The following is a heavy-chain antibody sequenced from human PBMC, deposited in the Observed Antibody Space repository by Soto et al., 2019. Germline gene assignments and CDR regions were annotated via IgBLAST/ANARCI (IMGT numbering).Heavy chain of an antibody. J-gene: IGHJ4*02. Sequence: QVQLVESGGGVVQPGRSLRLSCAASGFTFSSYAMHWVRQAPGKGLEWVAVISYDGSNKYYADSVKGRFTISRDNSKNTLYLQMNSLRAEDTAVYSCARRCPHIQIWLRASGNCYDYWGQGSLVTVSS. CDR3: ARRCPHIQIWLRASGNCYDY. CDR1: GFTFSSYA. D-gene: IGHD5-18*01. V-gene: IGHV3-30-3*01. CDR2: ISYDGSNK.